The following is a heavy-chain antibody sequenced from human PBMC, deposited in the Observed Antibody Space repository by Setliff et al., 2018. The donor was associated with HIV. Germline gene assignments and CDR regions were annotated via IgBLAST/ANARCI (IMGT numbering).Heavy chain of an antibody. Sequence: PGGSLRLSCAVSGFTFSNYAMNWVRQAPGKGLEWASGISGSGGHTYYAESVKGRFTISRDNSKNTLYLQMNSLRAEDTAVYYCARDDDTTSHYGLFEFWGQGTLVTVSS. CDR1: GFTFSNYA. CDR3: ARDDDTTSHYGLFEF. V-gene: IGHV3-23*01. D-gene: IGHD3-22*01. J-gene: IGHJ4*02. CDR2: ISGSGGHT.